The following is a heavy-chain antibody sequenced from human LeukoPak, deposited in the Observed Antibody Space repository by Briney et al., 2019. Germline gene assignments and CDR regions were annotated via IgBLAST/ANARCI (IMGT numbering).Heavy chain of an antibody. D-gene: IGHD2-2*01. Sequence: PGGSLRLSCAASGFTFNSHSMNWVRQAPGKGLEWVSSISPSGNYIYYADSVEGRFTISRDNAKNSLYLQMNSLRAEDTAVYNCARDLSSSTSCYSYWGQGTLVTVSS. CDR2: ISPSGNYI. V-gene: IGHV3-21*01. CDR3: ARDLSSSTSCYSY. CDR1: GFTFNSHS. J-gene: IGHJ4*02.